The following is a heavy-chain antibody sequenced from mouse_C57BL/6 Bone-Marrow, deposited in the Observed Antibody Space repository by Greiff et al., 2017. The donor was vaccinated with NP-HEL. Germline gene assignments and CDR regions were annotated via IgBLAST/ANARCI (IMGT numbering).Heavy chain of an antibody. CDR3: ASAVVATDYAMDY. CDR2: IDPEDGET. D-gene: IGHD1-1*01. CDR1: GFNIKDYY. V-gene: IGHV14-2*01. J-gene: IGHJ4*01. Sequence: VQLQQSGAELVKPGASVKLSCTASGFNIKDYYMHWVKQRTEQGLEWIGRIDPEDGETKYAPKFQGKATITAETSSSTAYLQLSSLTSEDTAVYYCASAVVATDYAMDYWGQGTSVTVSS.